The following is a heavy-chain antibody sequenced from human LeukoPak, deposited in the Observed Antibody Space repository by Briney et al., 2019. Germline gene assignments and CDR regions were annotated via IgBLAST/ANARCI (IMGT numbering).Heavy chain of an antibody. V-gene: IGHV3-7*01. CDR1: S. CDR2: INPDGSEK. Sequence: SMNWVRQAPGKGLEWVASINPDGSEKYSVDSVKGRFTISRDNAKNSLYLQMNSLRAEDTAVYYCARDRGYSSFDYWGQGTLVTVSS. J-gene: IGHJ4*02. CDR3: ARDRGYSSFDY. D-gene: IGHD6-19*01.